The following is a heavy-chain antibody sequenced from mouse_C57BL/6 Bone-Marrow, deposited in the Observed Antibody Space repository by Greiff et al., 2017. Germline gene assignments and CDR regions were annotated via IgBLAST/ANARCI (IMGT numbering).Heavy chain of an antibody. CDR3: ARGRDYDWCAY. D-gene: IGHD2-4*01. Sequence: QVQLQQPGAELVKPGASVKLSCKASGYTFTSYWMQWVKQRPGQGLEWIGEIDPSDSYTNYNQKFKGKATLTVDTSSSTAYMQLSSLTSEDSAVYYCARGRDYDWCAYWGQGTLVTVAA. J-gene: IGHJ3*01. V-gene: IGHV1-50*01. CDR1: GYTFTSYW. CDR2: IDPSDSYT.